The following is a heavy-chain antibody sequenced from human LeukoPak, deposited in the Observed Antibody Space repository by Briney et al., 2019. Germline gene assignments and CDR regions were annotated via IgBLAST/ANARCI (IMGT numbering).Heavy chain of an antibody. V-gene: IGHV3-23*01. D-gene: IGHD3-9*01. CDR1: GFTFSSYA. J-gene: IGHJ4*02. CDR3: AKDDPSYYDILTGPFDY. CDR2: ISGSGGST. Sequence: PGGSLRLSCAASGFTFSSYAMSWDRQAPGKGLEWVSAISGSGGSTYYADSVKGRFTISRDNSKNTLYLQMNSLRAEDTAVYYCAKDDPSYYDILTGPFDYWGQGTLVTVSS.